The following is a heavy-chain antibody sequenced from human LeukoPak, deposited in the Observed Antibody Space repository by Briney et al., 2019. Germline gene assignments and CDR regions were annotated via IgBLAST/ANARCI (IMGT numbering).Heavy chain of an antibody. D-gene: IGHD3-3*01. Sequence: GASVKVFCKASGYTFTSYGISWVRQAPGQGLEWMGWISAYNGNTNSAQKLQGRVTMPTDTSTSTAYMELRSLRSDDTAVYYCATDIRDFWSGRFDYWAQETLVTVSS. J-gene: IGHJ4*02. CDR2: ISAYNGNT. CDR1: GYTFTSYG. CDR3: ATDIRDFWSGRFDY. V-gene: IGHV1-18*01.